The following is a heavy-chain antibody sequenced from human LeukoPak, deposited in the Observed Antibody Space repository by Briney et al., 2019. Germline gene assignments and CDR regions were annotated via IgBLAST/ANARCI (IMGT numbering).Heavy chain of an antibody. CDR1: GGSISSYY. J-gene: IGHJ4*02. CDR2: IYYSGST. V-gene: IGHV4-59*01. D-gene: IGHD3-22*01. Sequence: SETLSLTCTVSGGSISSYYWSWIRQPPGKGLEWIGCIYYSGSTNYNSSLKSRVTISVDTSKNQFSLRLSSVTAADTAVYCCARVTGYMIEDYFDYWGQGILVTVSS. CDR3: ARVTGYMIEDYFDY.